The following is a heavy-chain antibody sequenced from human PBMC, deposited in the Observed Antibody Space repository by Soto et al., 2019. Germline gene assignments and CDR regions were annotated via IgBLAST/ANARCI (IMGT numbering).Heavy chain of an antibody. V-gene: IGHV3-23*01. D-gene: IGHD3-10*01. Sequence: GSLRLSCAASGFTFSSYAMSWVRQAPGKGLEWVSAISGSGGSTYYADSVKGRFTISRDNSKNTLYLQMNSLRADDTAVYYCAREGKYYLASSDWGQGTLVTVSS. CDR2: ISGSGGST. CDR1: GFTFSSYA. CDR3: AREGKYYLASSD. J-gene: IGHJ4*02.